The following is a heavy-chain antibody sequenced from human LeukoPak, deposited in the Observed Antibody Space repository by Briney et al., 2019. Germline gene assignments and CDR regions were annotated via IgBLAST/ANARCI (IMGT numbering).Heavy chain of an antibody. J-gene: IGHJ4*02. Sequence: GGSLRLSCAASGFTFSDYWMSWMRQAPGKGLEWVANIKYDGDEEYYVDSVKGRFTISRDNAKNSLYLQLNSLRVEDTAVYYCKSGGAAPGSFDNWGQGTLATVSP. V-gene: IGHV3-7*01. CDR3: KSGGAAPGSFDN. CDR2: IKYDGDEE. CDR1: GFTFSDYW. D-gene: IGHD6-13*01.